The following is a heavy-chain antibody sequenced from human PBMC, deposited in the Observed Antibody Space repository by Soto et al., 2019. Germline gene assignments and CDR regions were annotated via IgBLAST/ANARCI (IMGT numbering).Heavy chain of an antibody. CDR3: AKLRATYYDFWSGYYPNLYFDY. CDR1: GFTFSSYA. CDR2: ISGSGGST. J-gene: IGHJ4*02. Sequence: PGGSLRLSCAASGFTFSSYAMSWVRQAPGKGLEWVSAISGSGGSTYYADSVKGRFTISRDNSKNTLYLQMNSLRAEDTAVYYCAKLRATYYDFWSGYYPNLYFDYWGQGTLVTVSS. D-gene: IGHD3-3*01. V-gene: IGHV3-23*01.